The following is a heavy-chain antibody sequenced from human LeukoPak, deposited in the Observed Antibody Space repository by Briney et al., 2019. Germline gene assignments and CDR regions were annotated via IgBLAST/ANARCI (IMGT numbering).Heavy chain of an antibody. CDR3: AKIEVGRFDP. CDR1: GASISSHY. D-gene: IGHD1-26*01. CDR2: IYDRGST. Sequence: SETLSLTCTVTGASISSHYWCWIRQTPGTGLEWIGDIYDRGSTTYNPSLKSRVSISVDTSRNQFSLNLTSVTAADTAVYYCAKIEVGRFDPWGQGTLVTVSS. J-gene: IGHJ5*02. V-gene: IGHV4-59*11.